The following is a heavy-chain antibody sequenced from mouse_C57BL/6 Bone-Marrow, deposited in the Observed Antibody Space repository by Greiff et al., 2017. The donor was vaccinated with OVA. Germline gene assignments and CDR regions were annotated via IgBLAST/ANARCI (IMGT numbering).Heavy chain of an antibody. D-gene: IGHD1-1*01. V-gene: IGHV1-26*01. CDR1: GYTFTDYY. J-gene: IGHJ2*01. Sequence: VQLQQSGPELVKPGASVKISCKASGYTFTDYYMNWVKQSHGKSLEGIGDINPNNGGTSYNQKFKGKATLTVDKSSSTAYMELRSLTSEDSAVYYCARSGLRPWGFDYWGQGTTLTVSS. CDR3: ARSGLRPWGFDY. CDR2: INPNNGGT.